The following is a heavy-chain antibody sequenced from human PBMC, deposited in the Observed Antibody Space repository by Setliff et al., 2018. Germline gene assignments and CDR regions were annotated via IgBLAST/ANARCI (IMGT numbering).Heavy chain of an antibody. Sequence: SETLSLTCAVYGGSISGYYWSWIRQPAGKGLEWIGEINHNGDTYFNPSLKSRVTISVDTSNHQFSLKLSSVTTADTAVYYCARESIAVAVWNPSPDAFDIWGQGTMVTVSS. V-gene: IGHV4-34*01. CDR2: INHNGDT. J-gene: IGHJ3*02. CDR1: GGSISGYY. CDR3: ARESIAVAVWNPSPDAFDI. D-gene: IGHD6-19*01.